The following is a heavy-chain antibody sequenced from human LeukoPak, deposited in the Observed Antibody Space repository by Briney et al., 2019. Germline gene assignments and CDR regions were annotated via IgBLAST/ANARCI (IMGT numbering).Heavy chain of an antibody. V-gene: IGHV3-30-3*01. CDR3: ARDVYSSGWNAFDI. Sequence: PGRSLRLSCAASGLTFSSYAMHWVRQAPGKGLEWVAVISYDGSNKYYADSVKGRFTISRDNSKNTLYLQMNSLRAEDTAVYYCARDVYSSGWNAFDIWGQGTMVTVSS. J-gene: IGHJ3*02. CDR1: GLTFSSYA. CDR2: ISYDGSNK. D-gene: IGHD6-19*01.